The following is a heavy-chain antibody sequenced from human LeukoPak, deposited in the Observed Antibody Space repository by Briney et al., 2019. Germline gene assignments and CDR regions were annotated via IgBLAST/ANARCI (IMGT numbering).Heavy chain of an antibody. Sequence: SETLSLTCTVSGGSISTYYWNWIRQAPGKGLEWIGYIYYSGYSEYNPSLKSRFTISVDTSKNQISLRLSSVTAADTATYFCARSCSTLGCYRYYGMDVWGQGTTVTVSS. V-gene: IGHV4-59*01. D-gene: IGHD2-2*01. CDR3: ARSCSTLGCYRYYGMDV. CDR2: IYYSGYS. J-gene: IGHJ6*02. CDR1: GGSISTYY.